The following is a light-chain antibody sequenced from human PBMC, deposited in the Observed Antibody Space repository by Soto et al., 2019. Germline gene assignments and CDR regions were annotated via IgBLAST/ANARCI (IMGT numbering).Light chain of an antibody. CDR3: QSYDSSLSVVV. CDR2: GNS. V-gene: IGLV1-40*01. CDR1: SSNIVAGYD. Sequence: QSVLTQPPSVSGAPGQRVTISCTGSSSNIVAGYDVHWYQQLPGTAPKLLIYGNSNRPSGVPDRFSGSKSGTSASLAITGLHAEDEADYYCQSYDSSLSVVVFGGGTKLTVL. J-gene: IGLJ2*01.